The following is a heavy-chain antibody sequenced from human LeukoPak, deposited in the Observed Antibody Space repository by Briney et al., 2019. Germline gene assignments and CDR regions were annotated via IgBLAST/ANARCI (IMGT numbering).Heavy chain of an antibody. D-gene: IGHD1/OR15-1a*01. CDR1: GFTFSSYG. CDR3: VRYPGTIFYYFDS. J-gene: IGHJ4*02. Sequence: PGGSLRLSCEASGFTFSSYGMHWVRQAPGKGLEWVAVIYYDESKKYYADSVKGRFAISRDISRNTLYLQMNSLRAEDTAVYYCVRYPGTIFYYFDSWGQGTLVTVSS. V-gene: IGHV3-33*01. CDR2: IYYDESKK.